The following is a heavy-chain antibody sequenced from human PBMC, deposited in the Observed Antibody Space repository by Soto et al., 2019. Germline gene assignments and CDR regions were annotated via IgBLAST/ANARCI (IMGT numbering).Heavy chain of an antibody. J-gene: IGHJ6*02. V-gene: IGHV1-18*04. CDR3: ARDSWGLAVPDYHYYAMDV. CDR1: GYTFTSYG. Sequence: QVQLVQSGAEVKKPGASVRVSCEASGYTFTSYGISWVRQAPGQGLEWMGWISVYSGSTNYAQKLQGRVTMTTDRTTRAVYMELRSLGFDDTAVYYCARDSWGLAVPDYHYYAMDVWGQGTTVTVS. CDR2: ISVYSGST. D-gene: IGHD6-19*01.